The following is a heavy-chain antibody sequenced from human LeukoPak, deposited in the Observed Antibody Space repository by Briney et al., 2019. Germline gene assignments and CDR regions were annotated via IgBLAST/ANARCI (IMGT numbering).Heavy chain of an antibody. CDR2: ISYDGSNK. CDR1: GFTFSSYA. CDR3: ARESYYDSSSDY. D-gene: IGHD3-22*01. Sequence: PGRSLRLSCAASGFTFSSYAMHWVRQAPGKGLEWVAVISYDGSNKYYADSVKGRFTISRDNSKNTLYLQMNGLRAEDTAVYYCARESYYDSSSDYWGQGTLVTVSS. J-gene: IGHJ4*02. V-gene: IGHV3-30-3*01.